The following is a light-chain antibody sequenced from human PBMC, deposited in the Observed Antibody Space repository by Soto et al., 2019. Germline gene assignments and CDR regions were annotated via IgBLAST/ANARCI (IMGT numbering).Light chain of an antibody. Sequence: EIVLTQSPATLSLSPGERATLSCRASPSVSGSNLAWYQQKPGQAPRLFIYGASSRATGIPDRFSGSGSGTDFTLTISRLEPEDFAVYYCQQYGSSPRAFGQGTKVDIK. J-gene: IGKJ1*01. CDR1: PSVSGSN. V-gene: IGKV3-20*01. CDR3: QQYGSSPRA. CDR2: GAS.